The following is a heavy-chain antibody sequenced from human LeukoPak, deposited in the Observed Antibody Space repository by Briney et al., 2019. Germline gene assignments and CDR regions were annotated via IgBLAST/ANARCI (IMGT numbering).Heavy chain of an antibody. CDR3: ARDKIEGPTKLDY. J-gene: IGHJ4*02. CDR2: IKQDGSEK. Sequence: PGGSLRLSCAASGVTFSSYWMSWVRQAPGKGLEWVANIKQDGSEKYYVDSLKGRFTISRDNAKNSLYLQMNSLRAEDTAVYYCARDKIEGPTKLDYWGQGILVTVSS. CDR1: GVTFSSYW. V-gene: IGHV3-7*01. D-gene: IGHD1-1*01.